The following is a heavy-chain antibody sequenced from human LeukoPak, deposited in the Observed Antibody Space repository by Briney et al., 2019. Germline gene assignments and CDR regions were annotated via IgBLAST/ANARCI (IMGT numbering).Heavy chain of an antibody. CDR2: INQDGSET. D-gene: IGHD5-24*01. CDR3: VRGFDGYFGFDL. CDR1: GFIFSTYW. J-gene: IGHJ3*01. V-gene: IGHV3-7*05. Sequence: RPGGSLGLSCAASGFIFSTYWMSWVRLAPGKGLEWVANINQDGSETFYVDSVKGRFTISRDNGKNSMFVQMDGLRAEDTAVYYCVRGFDGYFGFDLWGQGTMVTVSS.